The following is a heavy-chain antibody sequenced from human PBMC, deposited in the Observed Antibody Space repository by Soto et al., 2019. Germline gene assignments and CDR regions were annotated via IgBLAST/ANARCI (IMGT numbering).Heavy chain of an antibody. D-gene: IGHD2-15*01. CDR1: GLTFNDVW. J-gene: IGHJ5*02. Sequence: DVQLVESGGGFVKPGGSLRLSCAASGLTFNDVWMSWVRQAPGKGLEWVGRIKTKAEGETTEYAATVKGRFTITRDDSKNLVQLAMNNLKTEDTAVYYGTDRGGWLGTWGQGILVTVSS. V-gene: IGHV3-15*01. CDR2: IKTKAEGETT. CDR3: TDRGGWLGT.